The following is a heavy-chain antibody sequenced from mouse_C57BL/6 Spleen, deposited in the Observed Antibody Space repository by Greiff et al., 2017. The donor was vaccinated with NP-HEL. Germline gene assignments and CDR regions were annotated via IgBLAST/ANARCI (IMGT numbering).Heavy chain of an antibody. CDR1: GYTFTSYW. J-gene: IGHJ2*01. CDR2: IDPSDSYT. D-gene: IGHD1-1*01. CDR3: APYYYGSRGYYFDY. V-gene: IGHV1-50*01. Sequence: QVQLQQPGAELVKPGASVKLSCKASGYTFTSYWMQWVKQRPGQGLEWIGEIDPSDSYTTSNQKFKGKATLTVDTSSSTAYMQLSSLTSEDSAVYYCAPYYYGSRGYYFDYWGQGTTLTVSS.